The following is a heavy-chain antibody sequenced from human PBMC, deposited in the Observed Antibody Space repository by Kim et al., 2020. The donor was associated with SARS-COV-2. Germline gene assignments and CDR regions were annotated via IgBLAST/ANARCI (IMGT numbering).Heavy chain of an antibody. Sequence: GGSLRLSCAASGFTFSSYSMNWVRQAPGKGLEWVSYISSSSSTIYYADSVKGRFTISRDNAKNSLYLQMNSLRDEDTAVYYCARDTYDILSSRWFDPWGQGTLVTVSS. CDR3: ARDTYDILSSRWFDP. V-gene: IGHV3-48*02. CDR1: GFTFSSYS. CDR2: ISSSSSTI. J-gene: IGHJ5*02. D-gene: IGHD3-9*01.